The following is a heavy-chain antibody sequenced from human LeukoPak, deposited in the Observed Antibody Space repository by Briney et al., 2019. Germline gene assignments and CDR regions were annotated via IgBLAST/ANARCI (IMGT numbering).Heavy chain of an antibody. CDR2: IYHSGST. D-gene: IGHD3-22*01. CDR3: ARVGPIRAYYYDSGGYYFDY. V-gene: IGHV4-38-2*02. CDR1: GYSNSSGYY. J-gene: IGHJ4*02. Sequence: SETLSLTCTVSGYSNSSGYYWGWIRQPPGKWLEWIGSIYHSGSTYYNPSLKSRVTISVDTSKNQFSLKLSSVTAADTAVYYCARVGPIRAYYYDSGGYYFDYWGQGTLVTVSS.